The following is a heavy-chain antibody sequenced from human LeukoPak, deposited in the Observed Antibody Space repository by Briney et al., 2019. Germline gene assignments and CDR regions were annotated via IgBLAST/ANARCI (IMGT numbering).Heavy chain of an antibody. Sequence: SETLSLTCTVSGGSISSYYWSWIRQPPGKGLEWIGYIYYSGSTNYNPSLKSRVTISVDTSKNQFSLKLSSVTTADTAVYYCARSDSSGWGSLDYWGQGTLVTVSS. CDR2: IYYSGST. D-gene: IGHD6-19*01. V-gene: IGHV4-59*01. CDR3: ARSDSSGWGSLDY. CDR1: GGSISSYY. J-gene: IGHJ4*02.